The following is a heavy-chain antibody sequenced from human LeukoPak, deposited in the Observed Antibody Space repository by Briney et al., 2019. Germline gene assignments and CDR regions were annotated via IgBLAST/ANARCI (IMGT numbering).Heavy chain of an antibody. V-gene: IGHV1-8*01. CDR1: GYTFTSYD. Sequence: ASVKVSCKASGYTFTSYDINWVRQATGQGLEWMGWMDPNSGNTGYAQKFQGRVTMTRNTSISTAYMELSSLRSEDTAVYYCARGRDIVVVPAAISDYWGQGTLVTVSS. CDR3: ARGRDIVVVPAAISDY. CDR2: MDPNSGNT. J-gene: IGHJ4*02. D-gene: IGHD2-2*01.